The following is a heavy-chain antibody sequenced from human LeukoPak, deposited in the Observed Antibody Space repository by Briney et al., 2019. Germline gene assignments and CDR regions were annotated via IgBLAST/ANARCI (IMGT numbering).Heavy chain of an antibody. V-gene: IGHV3-21*01. CDR1: GFTFSSYS. Sequence: GGSLRLSCAASGFTFSSYSMNWVRQAPGKGLEWVSFISSSSSYIYYADSVKGRFTISRDNAKNSLYLQMNSLRAEDTAVYYCARATVAGTKYFQHWGQGTLVTVSS. D-gene: IGHD6-19*01. J-gene: IGHJ1*01. CDR3: ARATVAGTKYFQH. CDR2: ISSSSSYI.